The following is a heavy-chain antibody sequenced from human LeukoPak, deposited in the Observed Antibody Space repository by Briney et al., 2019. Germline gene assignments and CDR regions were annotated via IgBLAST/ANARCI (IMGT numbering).Heavy chain of an antibody. Sequence: PGGSLRLSCAASGFTFSSYAMSWVRQAPGKGLEWVSTINTAAATFYADSVKGRFTISRDNAKNTLSLQMNSLRAENTAVYYCAKSDCASDGCKLLNYWGQGTLVTASS. V-gene: IGHV3-23*01. CDR3: AKSDCASDGCKLLNY. CDR2: INTAAAT. D-gene: IGHD3-10*01. J-gene: IGHJ4*02. CDR1: GFTFSSYA.